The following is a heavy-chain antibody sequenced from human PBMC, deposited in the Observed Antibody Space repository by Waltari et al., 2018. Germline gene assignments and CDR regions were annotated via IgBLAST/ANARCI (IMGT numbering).Heavy chain of an antibody. J-gene: IGHJ4*02. CDR3: ARRTSGSFDY. CDR2: IYYSGST. Sequence: QLQLQESGPGLVKPSETLSLTCTVSGGSIRSSSYYWGWLRQPPGKGLEWIGSIYYSGSTYYNPSLKSRVTISVDTSKNQFSLKLSSVTAADTAVYYCARRTSGSFDYWGQGTLVTVSS. D-gene: IGHD6-19*01. V-gene: IGHV4-39*01. CDR1: GGSIRSSSYY.